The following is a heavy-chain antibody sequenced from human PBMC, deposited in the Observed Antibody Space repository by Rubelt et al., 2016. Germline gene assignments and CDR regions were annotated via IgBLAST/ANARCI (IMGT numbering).Heavy chain of an antibody. Sequence: QITLKESGPTLVKPTQTLTLTCTFSGFSLSTSGMGVGWIRQPPGKALEWLALIYWNDDKRYSPSLKSRVSITKDTSKNQVVLTMTNMDPVDTATYFCALVYCSGRNCYPYYWYFDLWGRGTLGTVSS. V-gene: IGHV2-5*01. CDR1: GFSLSTSGMG. CDR3: ALVYCSGRNCYPYYWYFDL. CDR2: IYWNDDK. J-gene: IGHJ2*01. D-gene: IGHD2-15*01.